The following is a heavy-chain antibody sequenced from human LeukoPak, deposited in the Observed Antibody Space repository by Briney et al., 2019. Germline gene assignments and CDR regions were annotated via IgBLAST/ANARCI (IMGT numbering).Heavy chain of an antibody. CDR3: AIRRDYYDSSGYPVYFDY. Sequence: GGSLRLSCAASGFTFSGHAMSWVRQAPGKGLECVSAVSGSGGCTFYAHSVKGPLTIATDTCNTTMYLQMNSLRAEDMAVYYCAIRRDYYDSSGYPVYFDYWGQGTLVTVSS. CDR2: VSGSGGCT. V-gene: IGHV3-23*01. CDR1: GFTFSGHA. D-gene: IGHD3-22*01. J-gene: IGHJ4*02.